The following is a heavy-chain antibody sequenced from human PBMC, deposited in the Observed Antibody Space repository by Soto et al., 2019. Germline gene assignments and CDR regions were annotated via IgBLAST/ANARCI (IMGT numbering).Heavy chain of an antibody. Sequence: VGSLRLSCAASGFTFSDYYMSWIRQAPGKGLEWVSYISSSGSTIYYADSVKGRFTISRDNAKNSLYLQMNSLRAEDTAVYYCARVGEMATTREFDYWGQGTLVTVSS. CDR3: ARVGEMATTREFDY. J-gene: IGHJ4*02. CDR1: GFTFSDYY. D-gene: IGHD3-10*01. V-gene: IGHV3-11*01. CDR2: ISSSGSTI.